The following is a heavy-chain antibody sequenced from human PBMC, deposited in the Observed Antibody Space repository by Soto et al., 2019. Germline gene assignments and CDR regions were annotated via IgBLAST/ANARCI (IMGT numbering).Heavy chain of an antibody. V-gene: IGHV3-15*07. CDR3: TTLVPYYDILTGRLYFDY. J-gene: IGHJ4*02. CDR1: GFTFSNAW. CDR2: IKSKTDGGTT. D-gene: IGHD3-9*01. Sequence: GSLRLSCAASGFTFSNAWMNWVRQAPGKGLEWVGRIKSKTDGGTTDYAAPVKGRFTISRDDSKNTLYLQMNSLKTEDTAVYYCTTLVPYYDILTGRLYFDYWGQGTLVNVSS.